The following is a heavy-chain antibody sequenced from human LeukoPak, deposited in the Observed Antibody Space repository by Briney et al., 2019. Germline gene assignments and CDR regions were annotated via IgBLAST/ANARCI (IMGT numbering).Heavy chain of an antibody. D-gene: IGHD3-10*01. CDR2: IKQDGSEK. CDR3: AREATMVRGVIISPYWFDP. J-gene: IGHJ5*02. V-gene: IGHV3-7*01. CDR1: GFTFSSYW. Sequence: GGSLRLSCAASGFTFSSYWMSWVRQAPGKGLEWVANIKQDGSEKYYVDSVKGRFTISRDNAKNSLHLQMNSLRAEDTAVYYCAREATMVRGVIISPYWFDPWGQGTLVTVSS.